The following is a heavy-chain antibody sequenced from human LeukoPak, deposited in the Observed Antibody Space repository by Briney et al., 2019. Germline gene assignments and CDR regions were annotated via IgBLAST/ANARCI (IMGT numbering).Heavy chain of an antibody. CDR3: ARVSYYYDSSGYYLDYFDY. V-gene: IGHV1-18*01. CDR2: ISAYNGNT. CDR1: GYTFTSYG. Sequence: ASVKVSCKASGYTFTSYGISWVRQAPGQGLEWMGWISAYNGNTNYAQKLQGRVTMTTDTSTGTAYMELRSLRSDDTAVYYCARVSYYYDSSGYYLDYFDYWGQGTLVTVSS. J-gene: IGHJ4*02. D-gene: IGHD3-22*01.